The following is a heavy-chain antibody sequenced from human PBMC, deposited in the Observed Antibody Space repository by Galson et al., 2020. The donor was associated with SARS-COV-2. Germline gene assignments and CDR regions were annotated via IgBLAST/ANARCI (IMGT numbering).Heavy chain of an antibody. D-gene: IGHD3-3*01. CDR2: IYSSGST. V-gene: IGHV4-59*01. J-gene: IGHJ4*02. Sequence: SETLSLTCSVSGGSMNYYYWTWIRQAPGKGLQWIGYIYSSGSTNYNPSLKSRVTISLDMSKNQFSLRLTSVTAADTAIYYCARGGSAYYDFWNGHYSPLFDDWGQGTLVSVSS. CDR1: GGSMNYYY. CDR3: ARGGSAYYDFWNGHYSPLFDD.